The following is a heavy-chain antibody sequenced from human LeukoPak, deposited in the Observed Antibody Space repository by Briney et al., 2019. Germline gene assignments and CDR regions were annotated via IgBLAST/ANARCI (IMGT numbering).Heavy chain of an antibody. CDR2: INQDESKK. V-gene: IGHV3-7*01. CDR3: ARDHAYRADY. D-gene: IGHD2-2*01. CDR1: GFTFSNDW. J-gene: IGHJ4*02. Sequence: GGSLRLSCAASGFTFSNDWMCWSRQAPGKGLELVANINQDESKKYYADSVKGRFTISRDNAKNSLYLQMSSLTAEDTAIYYCARDHAYRADYWGQGTLVTVSS.